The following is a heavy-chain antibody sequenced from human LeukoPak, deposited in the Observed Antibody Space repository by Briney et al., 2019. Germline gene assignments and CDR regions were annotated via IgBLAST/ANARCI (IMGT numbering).Heavy chain of an antibody. CDR1: GFTFDDYG. J-gene: IGHJ5*02. V-gene: IGHV3-20*04. CDR2: INWNGGST. D-gene: IGHD3-16*02. Sequence: PGGSLRLSCAASGFTFDDYGMSWVRQAPGKGLEWVCGINWNGGSTGYEDSVKGRFTISRDNAKNSLYLQMNSLRAEDTALYYCSGGIRLGELSSWGQGTLVTVSS. CDR3: SGGIRLGELSS.